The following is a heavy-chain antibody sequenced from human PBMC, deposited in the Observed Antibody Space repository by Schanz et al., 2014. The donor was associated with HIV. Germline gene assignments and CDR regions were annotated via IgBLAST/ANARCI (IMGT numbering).Heavy chain of an antibody. Sequence: QVQLQQWGAGLLKPSETLSLTCAVYGGPFSHAYWSWVRQPPGKGLEWIGEITHSGTTNYNPSLRTLATMSIKTSKNQSTRRLTSVAAADTCVYYCASLHVEATGTTFGYWGQGTLVTVSS. CDR2: ITHSGTT. CDR3: ASLHVEATGTTFGY. V-gene: IGHV4-34*01. CDR1: GGPFSHAY. D-gene: IGHD3-9*01. J-gene: IGHJ4*02.